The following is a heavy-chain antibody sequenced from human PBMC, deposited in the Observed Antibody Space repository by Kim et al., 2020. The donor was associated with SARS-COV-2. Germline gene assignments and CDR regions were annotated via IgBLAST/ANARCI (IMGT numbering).Heavy chain of an antibody. CDR3: ASLKLFLEWLPHRGFDP. CDR1: GGSFSGYY. Sequence: SETLSLTCAVYGGSFSGYYWSWIRQPPGKGLEWIGEINHSGSTNYNPSLKSRVTISVDTSKNQFSLKLSSVTAADTAVYYCASLKLFLEWLPHRGFDPWG. CDR2: INHSGST. V-gene: IGHV4-34*01. D-gene: IGHD3-3*01. J-gene: IGHJ5*02.